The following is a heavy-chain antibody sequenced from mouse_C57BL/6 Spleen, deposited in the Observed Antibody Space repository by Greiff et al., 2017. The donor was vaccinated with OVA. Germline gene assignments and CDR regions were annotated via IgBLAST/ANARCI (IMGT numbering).Heavy chain of an antibody. V-gene: IGHV1-18*01. D-gene: IGHD2-4*01. CDR3: ARSGDYAWFAY. CDR1: GYTFTDYN. Sequence: VQLQQSGPELVKPGASVKIPCKASGYTFTDYNMDWVKQSHGKSLEWIGDINPNNGGTIYNQKFKGKATLTVDKSSRPAYMELRSLTSEDTAFYYCARSGDYAWFAYWGQGTLVTVSA. J-gene: IGHJ3*01. CDR2: INPNNGGT.